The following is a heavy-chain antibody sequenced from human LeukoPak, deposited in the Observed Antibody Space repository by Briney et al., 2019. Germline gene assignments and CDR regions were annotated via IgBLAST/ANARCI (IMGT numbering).Heavy chain of an antibody. J-gene: IGHJ4*02. V-gene: IGHV1-69*10. CDR2: FIPILGTA. CDR1: GGTFSDYA. D-gene: IGHD3-10*01. CDR3: ATAAEYYYGSGSYYYFDY. Sequence: SVKVSCKASGGTFSDYALNWVRQAPGQGLEWMGVFIPILGTANSTQKFQGRVTMTEDTSTDTAYMELSSLRSEDTAVYYCATAAEYYYGSGSYYYFDYWGQGTLVTVSS.